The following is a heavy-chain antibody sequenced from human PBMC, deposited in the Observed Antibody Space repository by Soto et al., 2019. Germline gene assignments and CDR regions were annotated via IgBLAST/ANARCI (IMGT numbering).Heavy chain of an antibody. J-gene: IGHJ4*02. CDR3: ARGEGYCSSTSCYRSDY. D-gene: IGHD2-2*02. V-gene: IGHV6-1*01. Sequence: QVQLQPSGPGLVKPSQTLSLTCAISGDSVSSNSAAWNWIRQSPSRGLEWLGRTYYRSKWYNDYAVSVKSRITINPDTSKNQFSLQLNSVTPEDTAVYYCARGEGYCSSTSCYRSDYWGQGTLVTVSS. CDR1: GDSVSSNSAA. CDR2: TYYRSKWYN.